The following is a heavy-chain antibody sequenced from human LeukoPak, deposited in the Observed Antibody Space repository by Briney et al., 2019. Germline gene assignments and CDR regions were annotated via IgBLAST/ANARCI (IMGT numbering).Heavy chain of an antibody. Sequence: GRSLRLSCAASGFTFSSYGMHWVRQAPGKGLEWVAVISYDGSNKYYADSVKGRFTISRDNSKNTLYLQMNSLRAEDTAVYYCARDKSIAAGYFDYWGQGTLVTVSS. V-gene: IGHV3-30*03. J-gene: IGHJ4*02. CDR1: GFTFSSYG. CDR3: ARDKSIAAGYFDY. CDR2: ISYDGSNK. D-gene: IGHD6-13*01.